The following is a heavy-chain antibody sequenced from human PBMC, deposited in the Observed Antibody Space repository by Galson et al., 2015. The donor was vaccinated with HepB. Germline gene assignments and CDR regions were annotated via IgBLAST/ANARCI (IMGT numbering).Heavy chain of an antibody. Sequence: QSGAEVKKPGESLKISCKGSGYSFTSYWIGWVRQMPGKGLEWMGIIYPGDSDTRYSPSFQGQVTISADKSISTAYLQWSSLKASDTAMYYCARQLLFSGSYRNRVYYFDYWGQGTLVNVFS. CDR2: IYPGDSDT. CDR1: GYSFTSYW. V-gene: IGHV5-51*01. CDR3: ARQLLFSGSYRNRVYYFDY. D-gene: IGHD1-26*01. J-gene: IGHJ4*02.